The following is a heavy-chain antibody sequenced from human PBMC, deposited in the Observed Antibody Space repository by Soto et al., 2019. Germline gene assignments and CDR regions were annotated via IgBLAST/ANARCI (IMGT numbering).Heavy chain of an antibody. Sequence: ASVKFSCKASGYTLTSYYMQWVRKAPGQGLECMGMINPTGDYTNYAQKIQGRVTLTSXTXXRXXYMXLSSLTSEGTAMYYCARGGPAINAFESWG. D-gene: IGHD2-2*01. CDR2: INPTGDYT. CDR3: ARGGPAINAFES. J-gene: IGHJ3*02. CDR1: GYTLTSYY. V-gene: IGHV1-46*01.